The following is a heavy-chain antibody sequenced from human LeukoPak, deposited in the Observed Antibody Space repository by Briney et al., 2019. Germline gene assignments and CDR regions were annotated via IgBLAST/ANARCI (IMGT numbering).Heavy chain of an antibody. CDR1: GYTFINHY. CDR3: SRTVNSWFDP. D-gene: IGHD4-17*01. CDR2: VRPGDGKT. Sequence: ASVKISCKPSGYTFINHYIHWVRQAPGQGLEWMGVVRPGDGKTSYAQNFQGRVSMTTDTSTSTAYMELRSLRSEDTALYYCSRTVNSWFDPWGQGTPVTVPS. J-gene: IGHJ5*02. V-gene: IGHV1-46*01.